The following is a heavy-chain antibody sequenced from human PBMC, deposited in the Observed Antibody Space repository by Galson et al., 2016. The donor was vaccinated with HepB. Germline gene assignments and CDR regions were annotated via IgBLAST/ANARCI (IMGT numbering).Heavy chain of an antibody. CDR2: IYWDDDS. CDR3: ARLIWFGDLIPFDY. Sequence: PALVKPTQTLTLTCTFSGFSLNTSGVGVGWIRQPPGKALEWLALIYWDDDSRYSPSLQSRLTVTKDTSKNQVVLTMTNMDPMDTATYYCARLIWFGDLIPFDYWGQGTLVTVSS. V-gene: IGHV2-5*02. D-gene: IGHD3-10*01. J-gene: IGHJ4*02. CDR1: GFSLNTSGVG.